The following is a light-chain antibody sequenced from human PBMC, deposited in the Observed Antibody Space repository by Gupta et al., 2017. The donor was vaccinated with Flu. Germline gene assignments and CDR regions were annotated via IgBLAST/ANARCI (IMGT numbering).Light chain of an antibody. V-gene: IGKV2-28*01. Sequence: PGAASAGACMTSPSLVHRSRNDYLAWYQQKPGKSPQLLIYKGSSRDCGVPDRFSGSGSGTDFTLNISRVEAEDVGVYYCKQDLKNPFTFGRGTKVEIK. CDR2: KGS. CDR3: KQDLKNPFT. J-gene: IGKJ4*01. CDR1: PSLVHRSRNDY.